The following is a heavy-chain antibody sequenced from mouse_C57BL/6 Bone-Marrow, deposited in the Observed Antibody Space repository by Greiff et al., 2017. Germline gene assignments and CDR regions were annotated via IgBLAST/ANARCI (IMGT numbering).Heavy chain of an antibody. V-gene: IGHV1-81*01. CDR1: GYTFTSYG. J-gene: IGHJ2*01. CDR3: ARRWLLPLYYFDY. D-gene: IGHD2-3*01. Sequence: QVQLKQSGAELARPGASVKLSCKASGYTFTSYGISWVKQRTGQGLEWIGEIYPRSGNTYYNEKFKGKATLTADKSSSTAYMELRSLTSEDSAVYFCARRWLLPLYYFDYWGQGTTLTVSS. CDR2: IYPRSGNT.